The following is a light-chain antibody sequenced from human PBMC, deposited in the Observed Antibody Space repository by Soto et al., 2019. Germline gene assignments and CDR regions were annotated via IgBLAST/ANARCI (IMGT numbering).Light chain of an antibody. CDR3: QQRSNWQGAT. Sequence: EIVVTQSPATLSLSPGERATLSCRASQSVSSYLAWYQQKPGQAPRLLIYDASNMSTGIPARFSGSGSWTDFTLTISSLEPEDFAVYYCQQRSNWQGATFGGGTKVEIK. CDR2: DAS. V-gene: IGKV3-11*01. CDR1: QSVSSY. J-gene: IGKJ4*01.